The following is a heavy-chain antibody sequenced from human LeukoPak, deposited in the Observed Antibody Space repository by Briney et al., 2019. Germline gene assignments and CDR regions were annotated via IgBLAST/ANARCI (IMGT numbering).Heavy chain of an antibody. J-gene: IGHJ4*02. V-gene: IGHV3-7*01. Sequence: PGGSLRLSCAASGFTFSSYWMSWVRQAPGKGLEWVANIKQDGSEKYYVDSVKGRFTISRDNAKNSLYLQMNSLRAEDTAVYSCASPSGYSYVSSFDYWGQGTLVTVSS. CDR3: ASPSGYSYVSSFDY. CDR1: GFTFSSYW. CDR2: IKQDGSEK. D-gene: IGHD5-18*01.